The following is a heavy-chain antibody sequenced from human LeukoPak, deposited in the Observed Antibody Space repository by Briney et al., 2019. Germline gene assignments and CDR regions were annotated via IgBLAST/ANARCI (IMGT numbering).Heavy chain of an antibody. V-gene: IGHV4-59*08. CDR3: ASLYYYDSSGYYGVIPGPFDP. D-gene: IGHD3-22*01. CDR1: GGSISSYY. CDR2: IYYSGST. Sequence: SETLSLTCTVSGGSISSYYWGWIRQPPGKGLEWIGYIYYSGSTNYNPSLKSRVTISVDTSKNQFSLKLSSVTAADTAVYYCASLYYYDSSGYYGVIPGPFDPWGQGTLVTVSS. J-gene: IGHJ5*02.